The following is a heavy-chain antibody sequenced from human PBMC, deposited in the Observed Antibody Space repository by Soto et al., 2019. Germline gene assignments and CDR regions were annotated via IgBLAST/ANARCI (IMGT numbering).Heavy chain of an antibody. Sequence: SETLSLTCAVYGGSFSGYYWSWIRQPPGKGLEWIGEINHSGSTNYNPSLKSRVTISVDTSKNQFSLKLSSVTAADTAVYYCARSYPPDCTNGVCYRVYFDYWGQGTLVTVSS. D-gene: IGHD2-8*01. V-gene: IGHV4-34*01. CDR2: INHSGST. CDR3: ARSYPPDCTNGVCYRVYFDY. CDR1: GGSFSGYY. J-gene: IGHJ4*02.